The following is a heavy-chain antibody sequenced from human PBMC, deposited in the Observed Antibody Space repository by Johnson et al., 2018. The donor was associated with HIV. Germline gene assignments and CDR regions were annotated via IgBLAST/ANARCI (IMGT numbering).Heavy chain of an antibody. Sequence: QVQLVESGGGVVQPGRSLRLSCAASGFTFSSYGMHWVRQAPGKGLEWVSVIYSGGSTYYADSVQGRFTISRDNSKNTLYLQMNSLRAEDTAVYYCARGPVMVRGVTDAFDIWGQGTMVTVSS. CDR1: GFTFSSYG. CDR2: IYSGGST. CDR3: ARGPVMVRGVTDAFDI. J-gene: IGHJ3*02. D-gene: IGHD3-10*01. V-gene: IGHV3-NL1*01.